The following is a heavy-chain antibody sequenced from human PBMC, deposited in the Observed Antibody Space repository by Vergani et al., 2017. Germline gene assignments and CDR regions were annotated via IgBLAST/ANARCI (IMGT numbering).Heavy chain of an antibody. CDR3: ARDGYDILTGYYDY. D-gene: IGHD3-9*01. CDR2: ISWNSGSI. V-gene: IGHV3-9*01. CDR1: GFTFDDYA. Sequence: EVQLVESGGGLVQPGRSLRLSCAASGFTFDDYAMHWVRQAPGKGLEWVSGISWNSGSIGYADSVKGRFTISRDNAKNSLYLQMNSLRAEDTAVYYCARDGYDILTGYYDYWGQGTLVTVSS. J-gene: IGHJ4*02.